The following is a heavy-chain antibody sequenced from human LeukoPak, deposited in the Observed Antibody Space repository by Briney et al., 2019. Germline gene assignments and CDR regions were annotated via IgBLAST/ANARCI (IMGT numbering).Heavy chain of an antibody. V-gene: IGHV3-23*01. CDR3: AKETPHYDILTGYYRDYGMDV. D-gene: IGHD3-9*01. CDR1: GFTFSSYA. Sequence: GGSLRLSCAASGFTFSSYAMSWVRQAPGKGLEWVSAISGSGGGTYYADSVKGRFTISRDNPKNTLYPQMNSLRAGDTAVYYCAKETPHYDILTGYYRDYGMDVWGQGTTVTVSS. CDR2: ISGSGGGT. J-gene: IGHJ6*02.